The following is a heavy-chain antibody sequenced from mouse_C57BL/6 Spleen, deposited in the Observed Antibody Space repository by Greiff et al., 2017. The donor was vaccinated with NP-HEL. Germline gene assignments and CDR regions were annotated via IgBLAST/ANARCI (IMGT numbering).Heavy chain of an antibody. Sequence: EVMLVESGGGLVKPGGSLKLSCAASGFTFSSYAMSWVRQTPEKRLEWVATISDGGSYTYYPDNVKGRFTISRDNAKNNLYLQMSHLKSEDTAMYYCARVHYAMDYWGQGTSVTVSS. CDR2: ISDGGSYT. CDR1: GFTFSSYA. V-gene: IGHV5-4*03. J-gene: IGHJ4*01. CDR3: ARVHYAMDY.